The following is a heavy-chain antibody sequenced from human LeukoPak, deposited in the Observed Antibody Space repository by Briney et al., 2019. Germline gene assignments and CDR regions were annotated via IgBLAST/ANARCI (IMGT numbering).Heavy chain of an antibody. Sequence: PSETLSLTCTVSGGSINFYHWSWIRQPAGKGLEWIGRIYSTGSTNYSPSLKSRVTMSVDKSKNQFSLNLSSVTAADTAVYYCARDPGSSGWGFRYWGQGALVTVSS. J-gene: IGHJ4*02. CDR2: IYSTGST. CDR1: GGSINFYH. D-gene: IGHD6-19*01. V-gene: IGHV4-4*07. CDR3: ARDPGSSGWGFRY.